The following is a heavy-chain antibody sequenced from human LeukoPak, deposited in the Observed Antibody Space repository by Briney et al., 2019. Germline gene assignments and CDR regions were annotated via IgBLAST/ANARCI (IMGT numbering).Heavy chain of an antibody. CDR2: IYYSGST. CDR3: ARDQEPRLVVAASYWFDP. V-gene: IGHV4-39*02. Sequence: SETLSLTCTVSGGSISSSSYYWGWIRQPPGKGLEWIGSIYYSGSTYYNPSLKSRVTISVDTSKNQFSLKLSSVTAADTAVYYCARDQEPRLVVAASYWFDPWGQGTLGTVSS. J-gene: IGHJ5*02. D-gene: IGHD2-15*01. CDR1: GGSISSSSYY.